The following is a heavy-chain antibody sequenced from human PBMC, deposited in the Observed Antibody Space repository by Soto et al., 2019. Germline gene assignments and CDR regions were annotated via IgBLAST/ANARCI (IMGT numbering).Heavy chain of an antibody. CDR2: IYYSGST. Sequence: SETLSLTCTVSVGSISSSSYYWGWIRQPPGKGLEWIGSIYYSGSTYYNPSLKSRVTISVDTSKNQFSLKLSSVTAADTAVYYCARLDSSSPTYYYYYMDVWGKGTTVTVSS. CDR3: ARLDSSSPTYYYYYMDV. J-gene: IGHJ6*03. CDR1: VGSISSSSYY. D-gene: IGHD6-6*01. V-gene: IGHV4-39*01.